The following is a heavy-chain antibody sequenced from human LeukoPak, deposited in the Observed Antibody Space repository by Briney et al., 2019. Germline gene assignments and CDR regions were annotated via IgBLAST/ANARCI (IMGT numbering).Heavy chain of an antibody. J-gene: IGHJ4*02. CDR3: AKDARNYYGSGSYYNVEY. V-gene: IGHV3-30*18. CDR1: EFTFSSYG. CDR2: ISYDGNKK. D-gene: IGHD3-10*01. Sequence: GRSLRLSCAASEFTFSSYGMHWVRQAPGKGLEWLAVISYDGNKKYYADSVKGRSTISRDNSEIMLYMQMNSLRAEDTAVYYCAKDARNYYGSGSYYNVEYWGQGTLVTVSS.